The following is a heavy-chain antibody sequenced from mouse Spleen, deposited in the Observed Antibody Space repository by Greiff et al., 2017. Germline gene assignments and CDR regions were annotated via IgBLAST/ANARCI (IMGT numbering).Heavy chain of an antibody. CDR2: IRNKANNHAT. CDR3: TTVVAPSYWYFDV. D-gene: IGHD1-1*01. V-gene: IGHV6-6*01. Sequence: EVQLVESGGGLVQPGGSMKLSCAASGFTFSDAWMDWVRQSPEKGLEWVAEIRNKANNHATYYAESVKGRFTISRDDSKSSVYLQMNSLRAEDTGIYYCTTVVAPSYWYFDVWGAGTTVTVSS. J-gene: IGHJ1*01. CDR1: GFTFSDAW.